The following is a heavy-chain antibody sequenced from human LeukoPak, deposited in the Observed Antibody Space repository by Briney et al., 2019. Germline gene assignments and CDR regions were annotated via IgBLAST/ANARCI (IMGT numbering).Heavy chain of an antibody. Sequence: SETLSLTCTVSGGSISSSSYYWVWIRQPPGKGREWIGSIYYSGSTYYNPSLKSRVTISVDTSKNQFSLKLSSVTAADTAVYYCARHPRYCSSTSCAENAFDIWGQGTMVTVSS. CDR1: GGSISSSSYY. CDR2: IYYSGST. V-gene: IGHV4-39*01. CDR3: ARHPRYCSSTSCAENAFDI. D-gene: IGHD2-2*01. J-gene: IGHJ3*02.